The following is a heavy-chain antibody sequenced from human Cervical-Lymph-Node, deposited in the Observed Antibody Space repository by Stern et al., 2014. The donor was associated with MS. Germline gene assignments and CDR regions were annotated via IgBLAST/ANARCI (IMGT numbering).Heavy chain of an antibody. D-gene: IGHD3-10*01. CDR2: INTKTGNP. CDR1: GYTFNTHS. V-gene: IGHV7-4-1*02. CDR3: TRGTTMVRGRFDP. Sequence: QVPLVQSGSELKKPGASVRVSCKTSGYTFNTHSINWVRQAPGQGLEWMGWINTKTGNPTYAQDFRGRFVFSLDASVRTAYLEISVLKADDTAVYYCTRGTTMVRGRFDPWGQGTPVTVSS. J-gene: IGHJ5*02.